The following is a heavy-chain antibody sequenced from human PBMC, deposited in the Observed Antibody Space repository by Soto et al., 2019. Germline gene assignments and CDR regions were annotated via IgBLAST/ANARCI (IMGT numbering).Heavy chain of an antibody. CDR3: ARGQRFSDWFDP. Sequence: SETLSLTCSVSGGTISGYYWTWIRQPAGKGLEWIGRIYSSGNTKYNPSLQSRVTMSLDTSNNQFSLRLTPVTAADTAVYYCARGQRFSDWFDPWGQGTLVTVSS. D-gene: IGHD3-3*01. J-gene: IGHJ5*02. CDR1: GGTISGYY. CDR2: IYSSGNT. V-gene: IGHV4-4*07.